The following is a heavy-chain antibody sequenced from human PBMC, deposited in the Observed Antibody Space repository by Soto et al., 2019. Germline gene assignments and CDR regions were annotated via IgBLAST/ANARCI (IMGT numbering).Heavy chain of an antibody. V-gene: IGHV4-39*02. CDR1: GGSISSSSYY. D-gene: IGHD4-4*01. J-gene: IGHJ5*02. Sequence: SETLSLTCTASGGSISSSSYYWGWIRQSPGKGLEWIGSVFYSGTTYYNPSLKSRVTLSVDTSKNQFSMKLYSVIAADTAVYFCAREGLHGWLDPWGQGTLVTVSS. CDR2: VFYSGTT. CDR3: AREGLHGWLDP.